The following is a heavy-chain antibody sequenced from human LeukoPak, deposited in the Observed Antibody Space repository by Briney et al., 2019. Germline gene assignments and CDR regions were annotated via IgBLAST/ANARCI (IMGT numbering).Heavy chain of an antibody. V-gene: IGHV3-7*01. J-gene: IGHJ4*02. CDR1: GFTFSTYW. CDR3: ARDRATY. CDR2: VKQDGSET. Sequence: GGSLRLSCAASGFTFSTYWMSWVRQAPGKGLEWVASVKQDGSETYYVDSVKGRFTISRDNAKNSLYLQMNSLRAEDTAVYYWARDRATYWGQGTLVTVSS.